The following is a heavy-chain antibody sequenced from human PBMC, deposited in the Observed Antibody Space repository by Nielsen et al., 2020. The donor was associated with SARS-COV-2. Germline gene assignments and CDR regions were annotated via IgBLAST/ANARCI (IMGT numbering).Heavy chain of an antibody. CDR3: ARGYSGSYYAHLYYYGMDV. D-gene: IGHD1-26*01. CDR1: GFTFSDYY. CDR2: ISSSGSTI. Sequence: GESLKISCAASGFTFSDYYMSWIRQAPGKGLEWVSYISSSGSTIYYADSVKGRFTISRDNAKNSLYLQMNSLRAEDTAVYYCARGYSGSYYAHLYYYGMDVWGQGTTVTVSS. J-gene: IGHJ6*02. V-gene: IGHV3-11*01.